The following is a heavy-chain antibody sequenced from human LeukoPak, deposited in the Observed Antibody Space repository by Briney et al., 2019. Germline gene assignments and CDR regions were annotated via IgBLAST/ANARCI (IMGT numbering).Heavy chain of an antibody. CDR3: ARGGYYDSSGSVHAFDI. V-gene: IGHV4-59*01. J-gene: IGHJ3*02. CDR1: GGSISSYY. CDR2: IYYSGST. Sequence: SETLSLTCTVSGGSISSYYWSWIRQPPGRGLEWIGYIYYSGSTNYNPSLKSRVTISVDTSKNQFSLKLSSVTAADTAVYYCARGGYYDSSGSVHAFDIWGQGTMVTVSS. D-gene: IGHD3-22*01.